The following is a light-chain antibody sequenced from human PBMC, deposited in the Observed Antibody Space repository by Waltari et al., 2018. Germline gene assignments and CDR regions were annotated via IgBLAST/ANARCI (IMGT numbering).Light chain of an antibody. Sequence: QSALTQPRSVSGSPGQSVTISCTGTSSDVGGYNYVSWYQQHPGKAPKRIIYDVTKRPSGVPDRFSGSKSGNTASLTISGLQAEDEADYYGCSYGGSYSFVVFGGGTKLTVL. CDR2: DVT. V-gene: IGLV2-11*01. CDR1: SSDVGGYNY. J-gene: IGLJ2*01. CDR3: CSYGGSYSFVV.